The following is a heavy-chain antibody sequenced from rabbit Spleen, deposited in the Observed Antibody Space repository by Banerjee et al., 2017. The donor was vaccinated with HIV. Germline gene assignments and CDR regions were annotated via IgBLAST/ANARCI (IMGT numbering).Heavy chain of an antibody. J-gene: IGHJ3*01. CDR2: IYTGNGRT. D-gene: IGHD4-1*01. Sequence: QEQLEESGGDLVKPEGSLTLTCTASGFTISSSYDMCWVRQAPGKGLEWIGCIYTGNGRTYYASWAKGRFTISKTSSTTVTLQMTSLTGADTATYFCARAIVPWLGLTRLDLWGPGTLVTVS. CDR3: ARAIVPWLGLTRLDL. CDR1: GFTISSSYD. V-gene: IGHV1S45*01.